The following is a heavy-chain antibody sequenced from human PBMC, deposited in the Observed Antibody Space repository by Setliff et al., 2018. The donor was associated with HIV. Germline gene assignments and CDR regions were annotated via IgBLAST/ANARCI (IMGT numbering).Heavy chain of an antibody. CDR1: DVTPSNYA. Sequence: SVKVSCKVSDVTPSNYALNWARQAPGQGLEWMGAIIPVFATANYAQKFQGRVTITADESTLTAYMELSSLTSEDTAVYFCARGTGSYSYFDSWGLGTLVTVSS. V-gene: IGHV1-69*13. J-gene: IGHJ4*02. CDR3: ARGTGSYSYFDS. D-gene: IGHD1-26*01. CDR2: IIPVFATA.